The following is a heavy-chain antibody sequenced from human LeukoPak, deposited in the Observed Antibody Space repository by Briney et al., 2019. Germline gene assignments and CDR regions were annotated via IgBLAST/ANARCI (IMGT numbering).Heavy chain of an antibody. CDR3: ARVVGLTGYSSSWYSGYYYYMDV. CDR1: GYSFTNYG. V-gene: IGHV1-18*01. D-gene: IGHD6-13*01. Sequence: ASVKVSCKASGYSFTNYGISWVRQAPGQGLEWMGWISAYNGYTHFAQKFQGRVTMTTDTSTSTAYMELSSLRSEDTAVYYCARVVGLTGYSSSWYSGYYYYMDVWGKGTTVTVSS. CDR2: ISAYNGYT. J-gene: IGHJ6*03.